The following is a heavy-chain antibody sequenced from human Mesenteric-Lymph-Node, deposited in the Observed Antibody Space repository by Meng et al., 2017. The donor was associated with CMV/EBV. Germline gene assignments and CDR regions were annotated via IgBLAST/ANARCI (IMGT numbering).Heavy chain of an antibody. Sequence: LPQWGAGLLKHPATLSLTCAVYGWSFIGYYWGLIRQPPGKGLEWIGEINHRGSTNYNPSLQSRVTISVDTSKNQFSLKLSSVTAADTAVYYCARHQRWLKSEGGFNYWGQGTLVTVSS. CDR1: GWSFIGYY. V-gene: IGHV4-34*01. CDR2: INHRGST. J-gene: IGHJ4*02. D-gene: IGHD4-23*01. CDR3: ARHQRWLKSEGGFNY.